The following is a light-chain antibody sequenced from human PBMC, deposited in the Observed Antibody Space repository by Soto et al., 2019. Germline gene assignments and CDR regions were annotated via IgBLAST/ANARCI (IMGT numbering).Light chain of an antibody. Sequence: QSVLTQPPSVSGSPGQSVTISCTGTSSDVGDYNHVSWYQQSPGTVPKLLIYEVTSRPSGVPDSFYGSKSGNTASLTISGLQAEDEADYYCNLYTSSNTYVFGTVTKVTVL. CDR1: SSDVGDYNH. J-gene: IGLJ1*01. CDR2: EVT. V-gene: IGLV2-18*01. CDR3: NLYTSSNTYV.